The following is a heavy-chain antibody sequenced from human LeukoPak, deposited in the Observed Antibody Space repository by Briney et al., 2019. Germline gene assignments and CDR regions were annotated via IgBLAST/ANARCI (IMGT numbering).Heavy chain of an antibody. CDR3: ARGDCSSTSCPKWNNWFDP. V-gene: IGHV4-34*01. Sequence: SETLSLTCAVYGGSFSGDYWSWIRQPPGKGLEWIGEINHSGSTNYNPSLKSRVTISVDTSKNQFSLKLSSVTAADTAVYYCARGDCSSTSCPKWNNWFDPWGQGTLVTVSS. CDR1: GGSFSGDY. D-gene: IGHD2-2*01. CDR2: INHSGST. J-gene: IGHJ5*02.